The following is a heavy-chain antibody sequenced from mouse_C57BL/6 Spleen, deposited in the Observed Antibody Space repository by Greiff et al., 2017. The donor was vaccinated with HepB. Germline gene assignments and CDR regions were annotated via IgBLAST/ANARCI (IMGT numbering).Heavy chain of an antibody. V-gene: IGHV1-74*01. CDR2: IHPSDSDT. J-gene: IGHJ2*01. D-gene: IGHD2-3*01. CDR1: GYTFTSYW. CDR3: AIDEGYNGYYLDY. Sequence: VQLQQSGADLVKPGASVKVSCKASGYTFTSYWMHWVKQRPGQGLEWIGRIHPSDSDTNYNQKFKGKATLTVDKSSSTAYMQLSSLTSEDSAVYYDAIDEGYNGYYLDYWGQGTTLTVSS.